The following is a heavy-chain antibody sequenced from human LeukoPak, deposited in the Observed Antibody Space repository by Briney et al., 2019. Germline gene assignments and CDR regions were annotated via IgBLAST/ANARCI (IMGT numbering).Heavy chain of an antibody. V-gene: IGHV4-59*08. J-gene: IGHJ4*02. CDR3: ARWSLIEDSKDTTDY. CDR1: GGSISSYY. CDR2: IYYSGST. Sequence: SETLSLTCTVSGGSISSYYWSWIRQPPGKGLGWIGYIYYSGSTNYNPSLKSRVTISVDTSKNQFSLKLSSVTAADTAVYYCARWSLIEDSKDTTDYWGQGTLVTVSS. D-gene: IGHD4-11*01.